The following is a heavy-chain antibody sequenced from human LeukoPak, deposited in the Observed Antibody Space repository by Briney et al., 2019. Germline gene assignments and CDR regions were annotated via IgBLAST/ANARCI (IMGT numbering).Heavy chain of an antibody. CDR3: ARDLGGIVGATVAFDI. CDR2: INQDGSVK. CDR1: GFTFSSYW. D-gene: IGHD1-26*01. Sequence: GGAQRLSCAASGFTFSSYWMSWVRQAPGKGLEWVANINQDGSVKYYMDSVKGRFTISRDNAKNSLYLQMNSLRADDTGVYYCARDLGGIVGATVAFDIWGQGTMVTVSS. J-gene: IGHJ3*02. V-gene: IGHV3-7*01.